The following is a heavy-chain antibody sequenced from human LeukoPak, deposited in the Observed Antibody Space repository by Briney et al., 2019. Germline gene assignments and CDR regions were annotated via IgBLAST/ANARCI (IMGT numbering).Heavy chain of an antibody. V-gene: IGHV4-61*02. CDR3: ARGVRIYYDSSGYDY. D-gene: IGHD3-22*01. CDR2: IYTSGST. J-gene: IGHJ4*02. CDR1: GGSISSGNYY. Sequence: SETLSLTCTVSGGSISSGNYYWSWIRQPAGKGLEWIGRIYTSGSTNYNPSLKSRVTISVDTSKNQFSLKLSSVTAADTAVYYCARGVRIYYDSSGYDYWGQGTLVIVSS.